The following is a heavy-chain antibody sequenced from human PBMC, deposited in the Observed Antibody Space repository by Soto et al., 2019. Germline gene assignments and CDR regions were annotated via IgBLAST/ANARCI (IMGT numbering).Heavy chain of an antibody. CDR3: AREIGENWTYDAH. Sequence: QVQQLESGPGLVKPWDTLSLTCTVSGAYVSDFSWSWIRQPDGKGLAWIGRITVNGITQYTPSFRSRVTMSTETSRNQFPLNLQSATAADTALYYCAREIGENWTYDAHWGQGPLVTVSS. V-gene: IGHV4-4*07. CDR2: ITVNGIT. CDR1: GAYVSDFS. D-gene: IGHD1-7*01. J-gene: IGHJ1*01.